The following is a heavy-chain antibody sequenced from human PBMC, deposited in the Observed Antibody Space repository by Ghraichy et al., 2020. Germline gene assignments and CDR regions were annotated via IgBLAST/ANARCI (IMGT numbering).Heavy chain of an antibody. J-gene: IGHJ4*02. CDR2: INHSGST. Sequence: ESLNISCAVYGGSFSGYYWSWIRQPPGKGLEWIGEINHSGSTNYNPSLKSRVTISVDTSKNQFSLKLSSVTAADTAVYYCARGVPTYDFWSGYYYGEPYFDYWGQGTLVTVSS. V-gene: IGHV4-34*01. CDR1: GGSFSGYY. CDR3: ARGVPTYDFWSGYYYGEPYFDY. D-gene: IGHD3-3*01.